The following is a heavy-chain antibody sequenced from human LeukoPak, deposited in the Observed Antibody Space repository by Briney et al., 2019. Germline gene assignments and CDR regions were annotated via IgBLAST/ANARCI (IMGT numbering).Heavy chain of an antibody. Sequence: GGSLRLSCAASGCTFSSYSMNWVRQAPGKGLEWVSYISSSRSTIYYADSVKGRFTISRDNAKKSLYLQMNSLRAEDTAVYYCATWFGEDAFDIWGQGTMVTVSS. CDR3: ATWFGEDAFDI. V-gene: IGHV3-48*04. CDR2: ISSSRSTI. D-gene: IGHD3-10*01. CDR1: GCTFSSYS. J-gene: IGHJ3*02.